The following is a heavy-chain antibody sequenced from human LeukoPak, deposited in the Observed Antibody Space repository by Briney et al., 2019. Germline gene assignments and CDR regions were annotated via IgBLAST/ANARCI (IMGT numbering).Heavy chain of an antibody. V-gene: IGHV3-23*01. CDR2: LSGGGDNT. J-gene: IGHJ4*02. Sequence: GGSLRLSCEVSGFTLSSNAMSWVRQAPGKGLEWVSALSGGGDNTYYADSVKGRFTISRDNSKNTLYLQMNSLRAEDTAVYYCAKGAGSGSWYRAIFDYWGQGTLVTVSS. D-gene: IGHD6-13*01. CDR3: AKGAGSGSWYRAIFDY. CDR1: GFTLSSNA.